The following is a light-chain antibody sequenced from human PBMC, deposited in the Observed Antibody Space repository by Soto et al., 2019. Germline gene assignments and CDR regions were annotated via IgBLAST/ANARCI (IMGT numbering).Light chain of an antibody. CDR3: SSHYPSGTLPI. J-gene: IGLJ1*01. CDR2: AVS. V-gene: IGLV2-14*01. Sequence: QSVLTQPASVSGSPGQSITISCTGTSSDFAVYNYVSWYQLHPGKAPKLMIYAVSVRTSGVSNRFAGSKSGNTASLTISGLQAEYESDYYCSSHYPSGTLPIFGRGPKLTVL. CDR1: SSDFAVYNY.